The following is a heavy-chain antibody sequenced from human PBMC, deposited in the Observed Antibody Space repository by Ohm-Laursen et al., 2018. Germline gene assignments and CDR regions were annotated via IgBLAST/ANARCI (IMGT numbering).Heavy chain of an antibody. Sequence: DTLSLTCTVSGGSISSYYWSWIRQPPGKGLEWIGYIYYSGSTNYNPSLKSRVTISVDTSKNQFSLKLNSVTAADTAVYYCARYTAPKYYYGMDVWGQGTTVTVSS. J-gene: IGHJ6*02. V-gene: IGHV4-59*07. CDR2: IYYSGST. CDR1: GGSISSYY. CDR3: ARYTAPKYYYGMDV. D-gene: IGHD1-1*01.